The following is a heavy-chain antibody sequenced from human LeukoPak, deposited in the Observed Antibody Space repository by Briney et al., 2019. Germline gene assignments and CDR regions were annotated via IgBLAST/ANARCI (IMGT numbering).Heavy chain of an antibody. V-gene: IGHV1-18*01. CDR2: ISAYNGNT. CDR1: GYTFTSYG. Sequence: EASVKVSCKASGYTFTSYGISWVRQAPGQGLEWMGWISAYNGNTNYAQKLQGRVTMTTDTSTSTAYMELRSLRSDDTAVYYCASVGGIVVVPAAINPIDYWGQGTLVTVSS. D-gene: IGHD2-2*01. J-gene: IGHJ4*02. CDR3: ASVGGIVVVPAAINPIDY.